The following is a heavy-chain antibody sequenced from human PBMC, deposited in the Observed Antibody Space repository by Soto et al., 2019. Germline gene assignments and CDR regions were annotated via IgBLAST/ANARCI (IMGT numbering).Heavy chain of an antibody. CDR1: GFTFSSHW. V-gene: IGHV3-7*01. Sequence: EVQLVESGGGLVHPGGSLGLSCAASGFTFSSHWMSWVRQAPGKGLEWVANIRQDGREEQYLDSVKGRFTLSRDNAKNSLYLQMNGLRVEDTAVYYCAKSEGYSFDIRGHGTLVTVSS. CDR3: AKSEGYSFDI. J-gene: IGHJ3*02. CDR2: IRQDGREE. D-gene: IGHD6-13*01.